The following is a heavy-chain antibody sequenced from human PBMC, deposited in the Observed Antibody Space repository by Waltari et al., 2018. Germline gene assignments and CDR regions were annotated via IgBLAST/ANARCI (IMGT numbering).Heavy chain of an antibody. Sequence: QVQLVESGGGVVQPGRSLRLSCAASGFTFSGFGMHWVRQAPGKGLGWVAVVWQDGRNEYYVDSVKGRFTSSRDNSKNTLYLQMNSLRAEDSAVYYCASQSTTLFDYWGQGTLVTVSS. CDR2: VWQDGRNE. J-gene: IGHJ4*02. D-gene: IGHD2-15*01. CDR1: GFTFSGFG. V-gene: IGHV3-33*01. CDR3: ASQSTTLFDY.